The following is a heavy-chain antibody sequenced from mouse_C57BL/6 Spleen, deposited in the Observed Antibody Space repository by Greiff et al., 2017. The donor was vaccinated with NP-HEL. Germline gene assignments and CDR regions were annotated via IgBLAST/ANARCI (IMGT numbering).Heavy chain of an antibody. J-gene: IGHJ3*01. CDR3: ARDGYSAGLFAY. Sequence: QVQLQQSGPELVKPGASVKISCKASGYSFTSYYIHWVKQRPGQGLEWIGWIYPGSGNTTYNEKFKGKATLTADTSSSTAYMQLSSLTSEDSAVYYCARDGYSAGLFAYWGQGTLVTVSA. CDR2: IYPGSGNT. D-gene: IGHD2-3*01. V-gene: IGHV1-66*01. CDR1: GYSFTSYY.